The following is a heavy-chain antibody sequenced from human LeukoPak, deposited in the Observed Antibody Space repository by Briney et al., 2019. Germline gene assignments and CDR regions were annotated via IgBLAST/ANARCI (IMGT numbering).Heavy chain of an antibody. Sequence: ASVKVSCKASGYTFTGYYMHWVRQAPGQGLEWMGWINPNSGGTNYAQKFQGRATMTRDTSISTAYMELSRLRSDDTAVYYCARDWYDSSGYSGDYWGQGTLVTVSS. CDR2: INPNSGGT. CDR3: ARDWYDSSGYSGDY. D-gene: IGHD3-22*01. CDR1: GYTFTGYY. J-gene: IGHJ4*02. V-gene: IGHV1-2*02.